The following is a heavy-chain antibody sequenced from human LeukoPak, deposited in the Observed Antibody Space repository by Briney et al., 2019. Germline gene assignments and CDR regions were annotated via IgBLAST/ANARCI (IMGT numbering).Heavy chain of an antibody. Sequence: GGSLRLSCAASGFTFSSYSMNWVRQAPGKGLEWVSYISSSSSTIYYADSVKGRFTISRDYAKNSLYLQMNSLRAEDTAVYYCARDPRSGGANDDAFDIWGQGTMVTVSS. J-gene: IGHJ3*02. CDR2: ISSSSSTI. CDR1: GFTFSSYS. V-gene: IGHV3-48*04. D-gene: IGHD2-15*01. CDR3: ARDPRSGGANDDAFDI.